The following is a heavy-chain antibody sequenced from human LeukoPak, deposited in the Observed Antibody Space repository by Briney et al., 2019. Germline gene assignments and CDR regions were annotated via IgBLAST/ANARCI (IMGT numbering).Heavy chain of an antibody. D-gene: IGHD6-13*01. CDR2: ISSSSSYI. CDR1: GFTFGSYS. Sequence: PGGSLRLSCAASGFTFGSYSMNWVRQAPGKGLEWVSSISSSSSYIYYADSVKGRFTISRDNAKNSLYLQMNSLRAEDTAVYYCAKIAAAYDAFDIWGQGTMVTVSS. CDR3: AKIAAAYDAFDI. V-gene: IGHV3-21*01. J-gene: IGHJ3*02.